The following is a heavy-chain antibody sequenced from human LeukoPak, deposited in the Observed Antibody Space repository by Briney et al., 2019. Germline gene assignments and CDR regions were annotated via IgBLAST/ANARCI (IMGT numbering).Heavy chain of an antibody. D-gene: IGHD2-2*01. CDR2: INRSGGST. Sequence: GGSLRLSCTASGFAFDEHGMGWVRQVPGKGLEWVSGINRSGGSTGYADPLRGRFTISRDNAKNSLYLQMDSLRAEDTALYYCARARITSPFYFDYWGQGTLVPVSS. CDR1: GFAFDEHG. J-gene: IGHJ4*02. CDR3: ARARITSPFYFDY. V-gene: IGHV3-20*04.